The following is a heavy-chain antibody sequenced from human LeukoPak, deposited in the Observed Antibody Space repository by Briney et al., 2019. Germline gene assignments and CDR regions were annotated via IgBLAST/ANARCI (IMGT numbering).Heavy chain of an antibody. Sequence: GASVKVSCKASGYTFTSYYMHWVRQAPGQGLEWMGIINPSGGSTSYAQKFQGRVTMTRDTSTSTVYMELSSLRSEDTAVYYCARASSSGYYSYLFDYWGQGTLVTVSS. CDR1: GYTFTSYY. V-gene: IGHV1-46*01. CDR2: INPSGGST. J-gene: IGHJ4*02. D-gene: IGHD3-22*01. CDR3: ARASSSGYYSYLFDY.